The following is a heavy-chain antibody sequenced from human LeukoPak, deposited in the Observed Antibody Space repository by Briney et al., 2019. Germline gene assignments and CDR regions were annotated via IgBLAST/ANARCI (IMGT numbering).Heavy chain of an antibody. CDR2: INSDGSST. CDR3: ARDYDILTGYLNYFDY. CDR1: GFTFSSYW. Sequence: PGGSLRLSCAASGFTFSSYWMHWVRQAPGKGLVWVSLINSDGSSTSYADSVKGRFTISRDNAKNTLYLQMNSLRAEDTAVYYCARDYDILTGYLNYFDYWGQGTLVTVSS. V-gene: IGHV3-74*01. J-gene: IGHJ4*02. D-gene: IGHD3-9*01.